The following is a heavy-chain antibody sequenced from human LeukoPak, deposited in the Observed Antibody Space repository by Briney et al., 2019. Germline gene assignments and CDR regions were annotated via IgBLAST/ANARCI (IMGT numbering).Heavy chain of an antibody. J-gene: IGHJ3*02. CDR3: ARDYSNYFHAFDI. V-gene: IGHV1-18*01. Sequence: VASVKVSCKASGYTFTSYGISWVRQAPGQGLEWVGWISAYNGNTNYAQKLQGRVTMTTDASTSTAYMELRSLTSDDTAVYYCARDYSNYFHAFDIWGQGTMVTVSS. CDR2: ISAYNGNT. CDR1: GYTFTSYG. D-gene: IGHD4-11*01.